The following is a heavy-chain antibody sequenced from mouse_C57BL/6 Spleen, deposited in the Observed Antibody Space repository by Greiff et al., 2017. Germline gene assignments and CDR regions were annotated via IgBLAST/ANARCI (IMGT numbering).Heavy chain of an antibody. CDR3: ARHDLGGFDY. V-gene: IGHV5-6*01. D-gene: IGHD4-1*01. CDR2: ISSGGSYT. Sequence: VQLKESGGDLVKPGGSLKLSCAASGFTFSSYGMSWVRQTPDKRLEWVATISSGGSYTYYPDSVKGRFTISRDNAKNTLYLQMSSLKSEDTAMYYCARHDLGGFDYWGQGTTLTVSS. CDR1: GFTFSSYG. J-gene: IGHJ2*01.